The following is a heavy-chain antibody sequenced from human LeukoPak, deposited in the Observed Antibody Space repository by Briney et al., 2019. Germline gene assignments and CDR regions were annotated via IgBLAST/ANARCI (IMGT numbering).Heavy chain of an antibody. CDR3: ARDQGRT. J-gene: IGHJ5*02. Sequence: PSETLSLTCIVSGGSICSYYWSWIRQPPGKGLEWIGYIYYSGSTNYNPSLKSRVTISVDTSKNQFSLKLSSVTAADTAVYYCARDQGRTWGQGTLVTVSS. CDR1: GGSICSYY. D-gene: IGHD1-26*01. V-gene: IGHV4-59*01. CDR2: IYYSGST.